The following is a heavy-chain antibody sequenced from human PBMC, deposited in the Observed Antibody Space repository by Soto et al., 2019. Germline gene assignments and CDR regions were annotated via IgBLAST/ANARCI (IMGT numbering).Heavy chain of an antibody. J-gene: IGHJ4*02. CDR2: ISYDGSNK. Sequence: QVQLVESGGGVVQPGRSLRLSCAASGFAFSSYAMHWVRQAPGKGLEWVAVISYDGSNKYYADSVKGRFTISRDNSKNTLYLQMNSLRAEDTAVYYCARAEQQLPDYGGQGTLVTVSS. D-gene: IGHD6-13*01. CDR1: GFAFSSYA. CDR3: ARAEQQLPDY. V-gene: IGHV3-30-3*01.